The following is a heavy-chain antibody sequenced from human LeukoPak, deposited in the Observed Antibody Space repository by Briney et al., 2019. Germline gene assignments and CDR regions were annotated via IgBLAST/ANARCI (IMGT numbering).Heavy chain of an antibody. V-gene: IGHV4-34*01. CDR1: VRSFSDYY. CDR3: ARVQDFETRGYYLGY. Sequence: SETLSLTCAVYVRSFSDYYCNWIRQPPGKGLEWIGEINHSGSTNYNPSLKSRVTMSVDTFKNQFSLTLSSVTAADTAVYYCARVQDFETRGYYLGYWGHGTLVTVSS. CDR2: INHSGST. D-gene: IGHD3-22*01. J-gene: IGHJ4*01.